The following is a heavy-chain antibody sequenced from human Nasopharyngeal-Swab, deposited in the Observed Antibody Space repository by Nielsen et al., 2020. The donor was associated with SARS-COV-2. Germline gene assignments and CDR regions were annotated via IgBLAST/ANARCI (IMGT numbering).Heavy chain of an antibody. Sequence: GEFLKISCAASGFRFSDYSMNWVRQAPGKGPEWVSFISGSGDFIYYADSVKGRFTISRDNARNSLYLQMNSLRAEDTAIYYCARDLGDYYYYYYMDVWGKGTTVTVSS. J-gene: IGHJ6*03. D-gene: IGHD3-10*01. CDR3: ARDLGDYYYYYYMDV. CDR1: GFRFSDYS. V-gene: IGHV3-21*01. CDR2: ISGSGDFI.